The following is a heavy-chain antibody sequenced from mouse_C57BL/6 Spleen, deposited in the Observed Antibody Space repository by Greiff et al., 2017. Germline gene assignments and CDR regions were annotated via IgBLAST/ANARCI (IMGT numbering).Heavy chain of an antibody. V-gene: IGHV1-52*01. D-gene: IGHD1-1*01. J-gene: IGHJ4*01. CDR3: ARCDGSSPNAMDY. Sequence: VQLQQPGAELVRPGSSVKLSCKASGYTFTSYWMHWVKQRPIQGLEWIGNIDPSDSETHYNQKFKDKATLTVDKSSSTAYMQLSSLTSEDSAVYYCARCDGSSPNAMDYWGQGTSVTVSS. CDR1: GYTFTSYW. CDR2: IDPSDSET.